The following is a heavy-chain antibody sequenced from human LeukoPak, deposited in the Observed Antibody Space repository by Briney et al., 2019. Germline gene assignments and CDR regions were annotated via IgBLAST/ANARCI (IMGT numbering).Heavy chain of an antibody. J-gene: IGHJ2*01. Sequence: SVKVSCKASGFTFTSSAVQWVRQARGQRLEWIGWIVVGSGNTNYAQEFQGRVTITRDTSASAAYMELSSLRSEDTAVYYCARDFAGSYYDSSGYYPYWYFDLWGRGTLVTVSS. CDR2: IVVGSGNT. D-gene: IGHD3-22*01. V-gene: IGHV1-58*01. CDR1: GFTFTSSA. CDR3: ARDFAGSYYDSSGYYPYWYFDL.